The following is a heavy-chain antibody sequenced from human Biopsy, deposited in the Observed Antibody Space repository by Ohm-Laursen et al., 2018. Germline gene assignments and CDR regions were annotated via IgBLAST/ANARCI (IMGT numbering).Heavy chain of an antibody. Sequence: GSLRLSCAASGFTFTDYTMTWVRQAPGRGLEWVSSISSTSDYIYYADSVKGRFTISRDSTKNSLYLQMNSVRAEDTAVYYCARDYDFWSGYYDYQQSGMDVWGQGTTVTVSS. CDR3: ARDYDFWSGYYDYQQSGMDV. V-gene: IGHV3-21*01. J-gene: IGHJ6*02. CDR1: GFTFTDYT. CDR2: ISSTSDYI. D-gene: IGHD3-3*01.